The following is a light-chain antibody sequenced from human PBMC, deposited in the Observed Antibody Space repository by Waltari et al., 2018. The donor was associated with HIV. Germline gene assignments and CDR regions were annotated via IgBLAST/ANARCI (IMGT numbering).Light chain of an antibody. Sequence: DIVMTQSADSLAVSLGERATINCKSSQSVLYSSNNKNYLAWYQQKPGQPPKLLIYWASTRVSGVPDRFSGRGSGTDFTLTISSLQAEDVAVYYCQQYYSTPQTFGQGTKVEIK. CDR1: QSVLYSSNNKNY. J-gene: IGKJ1*01. CDR3: QQYYSTPQT. V-gene: IGKV4-1*01. CDR2: WAS.